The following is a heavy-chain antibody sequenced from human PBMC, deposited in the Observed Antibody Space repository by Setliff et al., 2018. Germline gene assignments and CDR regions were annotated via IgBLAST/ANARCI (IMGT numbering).Heavy chain of an antibody. Sequence: GGSLRLSCAASGFTFSTYAMHWVRQAPGKGLEWVGYIFYDGSEKYYADSVKGRFTISRDNSKNTVYLEMNNLRADDTAVYYCAGDPPRSDWRLDSWGQGTLATVSS. CDR3: AGDPPRSDWRLDS. V-gene: IGHV3-33*08. J-gene: IGHJ4*02. D-gene: IGHD1-26*01. CDR2: IFYDGSEK. CDR1: GFTFSTYA.